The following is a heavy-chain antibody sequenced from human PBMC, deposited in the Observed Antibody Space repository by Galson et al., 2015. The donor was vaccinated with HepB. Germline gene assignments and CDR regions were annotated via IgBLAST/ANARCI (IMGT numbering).Heavy chain of an antibody. CDR2: ITSSGSYT. Sequence: SLRLSCAASGFTFSDYYMSWIRQAPGKGLEWLSYITSSGSYTDYADSVKGRFTISRDNAKNSLYLQMNSLRAEDTAVYYCARDQDSFDCWGQGTLVTVSS. D-gene: IGHD3/OR15-3a*01. V-gene: IGHV3-11*05. J-gene: IGHJ4*02. CDR1: GFTFSDYY. CDR3: ARDQDSFDC.